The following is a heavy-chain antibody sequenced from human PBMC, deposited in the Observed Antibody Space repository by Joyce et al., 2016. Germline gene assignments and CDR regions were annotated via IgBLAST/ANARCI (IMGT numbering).Heavy chain of an antibody. CDR3: ARDLYSYGSGSFTDYLDS. V-gene: IGHV3-30*04. CDR1: GFTFCSHP. J-gene: IGHJ4*02. CDR2: ISNDGSKK. D-gene: IGHD3-10*01. Sequence: QVQLVESGGGVVQPGRSLTLSCAVAGFTFCSHPMHWVRQAPGKGLEWVAVISNDGSKKDYVDSVKGRFTVSRDNSKNTLYLQMNSLRHDDTAMYYCARDLYSYGSGSFTDYLDSWGQGTLVTVSS.